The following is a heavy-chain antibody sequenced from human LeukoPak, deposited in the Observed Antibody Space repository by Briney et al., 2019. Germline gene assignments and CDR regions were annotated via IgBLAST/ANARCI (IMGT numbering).Heavy chain of an antibody. CDR1: GYTFTSYD. V-gene: IGHV1-8*01. D-gene: IGHD4-17*01. CDR2: MNPHSGNT. CDR3: ARLSSHYGDYKVDP. J-gene: IGHJ5*02. Sequence: ASVKVSCKASGYTFTSYDINWVRQATGQGLEWMGWMNPHSGNTGYAQKFQGRVTMTRNTSISTAYMELSSLRSEGTAVYYCARLSSHYGDYKVDPWGQGTLVTVSS.